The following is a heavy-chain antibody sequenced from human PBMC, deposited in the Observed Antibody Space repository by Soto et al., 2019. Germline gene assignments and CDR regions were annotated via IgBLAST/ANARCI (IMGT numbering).Heavy chain of an antibody. CDR1: GFSVTSNGVG. Sequence: QITLTESGPTLVRPTQALALTCTFSGFSVTSNGVGVGWIRQPPGEALEWLALISWDDNKRYSPSLKNRLTITKDTSRNQVVLTLTNMDPVDTATYYCACSLYYADNDWHFDLWGRGTLVTVSS. V-gene: IGHV2-5*02. D-gene: IGHD3-10*01. CDR2: ISWDDNK. CDR3: ACSLYYADNDWHFDL. J-gene: IGHJ2*01.